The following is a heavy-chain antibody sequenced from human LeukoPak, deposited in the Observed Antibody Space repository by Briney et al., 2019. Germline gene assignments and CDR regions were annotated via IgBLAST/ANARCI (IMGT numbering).Heavy chain of an antibody. Sequence: ASVKVSCKASGYTFTSYDINWVQQATGQGLEWMGWMNPNSGNTGYAQKFQGRVTMTRNTSISTAYMELSSLRSEDTAVYYCARGSWEPNWFDPWGQGTLVTVSS. D-gene: IGHD1-26*01. CDR3: ARGSWEPNWFDP. CDR1: GYTFTSYD. V-gene: IGHV1-8*01. J-gene: IGHJ5*02. CDR2: MNPNSGNT.